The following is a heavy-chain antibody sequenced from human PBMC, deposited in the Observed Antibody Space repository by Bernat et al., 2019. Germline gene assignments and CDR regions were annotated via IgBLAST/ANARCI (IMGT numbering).Heavy chain of an antibody. CDR1: GYTFTSYG. J-gene: IGHJ6*03. CDR3: SIAPLDYYDMEV. V-gene: IGHV1-18*04. CDR2: IRAYNGNT. Sequence: QVQLVQSGAEVKKPGASVKVSCKASGYTFTSYGISWVRQAPGQGLEWMGWIRAYNGNTNYAQKLQGRVTMTTDTSTGTAYMELRSLRSDDTAVYYCSIAPLDYYDMEVWGKGKTVTVSS.